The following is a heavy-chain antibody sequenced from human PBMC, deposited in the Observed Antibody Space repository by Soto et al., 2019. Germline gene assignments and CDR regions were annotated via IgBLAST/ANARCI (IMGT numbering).Heavy chain of an antibody. J-gene: IGHJ6*02. D-gene: IGHD2-8*01. CDR2: ISYDGSNK. Sequence: QVQLVESGGGVVQPGRSLRLSCAASGFTFSSYGMHWVRQAPGKGLEWVAVISYDGSNKYYADSVKGRFTISRDNSKNXLYLQMNSLRAEDTAMYYCTKDANYFTKPYYGMDVWGQGTTVTVSS. CDR3: TKDANYFTKPYYGMDV. V-gene: IGHV3-30*18. CDR1: GFTFSSYG.